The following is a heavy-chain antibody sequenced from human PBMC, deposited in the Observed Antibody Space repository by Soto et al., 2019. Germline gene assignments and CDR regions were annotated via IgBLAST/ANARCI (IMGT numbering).Heavy chain of an antibody. CDR2: IYSSGST. CDR1: GASISSTDYY. V-gene: IGHV4-39*07. Sequence: SETLSLTCTVSGASISSTDYYWSWIRQPPGKGLEWIGNIYSSGSTYYNPSLKSRVTISVDTSKNQFSLKLSSVTAADTAVYYCAASCVGCGGFNYYGMDVWGQGTTVTVSS. J-gene: IGHJ6*02. CDR3: AASCVGCGGFNYYGMDV. D-gene: IGHD2-21*01.